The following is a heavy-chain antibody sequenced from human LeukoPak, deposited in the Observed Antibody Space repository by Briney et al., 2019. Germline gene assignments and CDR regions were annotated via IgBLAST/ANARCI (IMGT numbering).Heavy chain of an antibody. CDR1: GGTFSSYA. Sequence: SVKVSCKASGGTFSSYAISWVRQAPGQGLEWMGGIIPIFGTANYAQKFQGRVTITADESTSTAYMELSSLRSEDTAVYYCAREVRACSSTSCYGLNDYWGQGTLVTVSS. V-gene: IGHV1-69*01. CDR3: AREVRACSSTSCYGLNDY. CDR2: IIPIFGTA. J-gene: IGHJ4*02. D-gene: IGHD2-2*01.